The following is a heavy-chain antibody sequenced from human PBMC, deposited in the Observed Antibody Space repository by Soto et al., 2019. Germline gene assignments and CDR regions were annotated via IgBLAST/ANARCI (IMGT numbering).Heavy chain of an antibody. CDR3: ARSSIYYGIEL. CDR2: IKSKTDGGTT. Sequence: PGGSLRLSCAASGFTFSNAWMNWVRQAPGKGLEWVGRIKSKTDGGTTDYAAPVKGRFTISRDDSKNTLYLQMNSLKTEDTAVYYCARSSIYYGIELWGQGTTVTVSS. V-gene: IGHV3-15*07. J-gene: IGHJ6*02. CDR1: GFTFSNAW. D-gene: IGHD6-19*01.